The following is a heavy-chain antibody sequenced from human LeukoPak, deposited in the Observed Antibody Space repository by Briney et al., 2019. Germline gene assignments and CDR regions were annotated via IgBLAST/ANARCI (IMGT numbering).Heavy chain of an antibody. Sequence: SETLSLTCTVSGGSISNSYWSWIRQPPGKGLEWIGYIYYSGSTNSNPSLRSRVTISVHTYKTQFSLKLRSVTAAAPAVYYCARLENPPPAAVLKGEYYSDYWGQGTLVTVSS. V-gene: IGHV4-59*01. D-gene: IGHD6-13*01. J-gene: IGHJ4*02. CDR2: IYYSGST. CDR3: ARLENPPPAAVLKGEYYSDY. CDR1: GGSISNSY.